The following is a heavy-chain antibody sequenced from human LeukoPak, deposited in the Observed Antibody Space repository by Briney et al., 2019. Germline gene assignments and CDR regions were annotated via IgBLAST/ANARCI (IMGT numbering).Heavy chain of an antibody. CDR1: GFTFSSYG. Sequence: GGSLRLSCAASGFTFSSYGMHWVRQAPGKGLEWVAFIRYDGSNKYYADSVKGRFTISRGNSKNTLYLQMNSLRAEDTAVYYCTKGGSGSFDYWGQGTLVTVSS. V-gene: IGHV3-30*02. CDR3: TKGGSGSFDY. D-gene: IGHD3-10*01. CDR2: IRYDGSNK. J-gene: IGHJ4*02.